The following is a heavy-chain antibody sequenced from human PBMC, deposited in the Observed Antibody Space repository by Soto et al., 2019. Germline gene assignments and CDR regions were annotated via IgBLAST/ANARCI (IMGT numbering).Heavy chain of an antibody. Sequence: PSETLSLTCTVSGGSIRSYHCNGIRQPPGKGLEWIANIYYSGSPNYNPSLKSRVTISVDTSKNQFSLKLSSVTAADTAVYYCAGRFLRASITSQYGAGYFDYWGQGTLVTVSS. CDR2: IYYSGSP. CDR1: GGSIRSYH. D-gene: IGHD2-2*01. J-gene: IGHJ4*02. V-gene: IGHV4-59*01. CDR3: AGRFLRASITSQYGAGYFDY.